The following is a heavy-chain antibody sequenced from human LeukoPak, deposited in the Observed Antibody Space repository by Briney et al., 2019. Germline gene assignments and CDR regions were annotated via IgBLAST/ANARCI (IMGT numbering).Heavy chain of an antibody. J-gene: IGHJ6*02. CDR3: ATPWKGVYYYSMDV. Sequence: SVTVSCNVSGYTLTELSMHWVRQAPGKWLEWIGGFDPEDGETIYAQEFQGRVTMTGDTSTDTAYMELSSLRSDDTAVYYCATPWKGVYYYSMDVWGQGTTVTVSS. D-gene: IGHD1-1*01. CDR2: FDPEDGET. CDR1: GYTLTELS. V-gene: IGHV1-24*01.